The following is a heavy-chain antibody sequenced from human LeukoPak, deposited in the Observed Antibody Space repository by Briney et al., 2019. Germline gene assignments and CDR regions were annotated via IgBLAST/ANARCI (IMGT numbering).Heavy chain of an antibody. CDR3: ARTRDYYDSSGLSG. CDR1: GGSISSYY. V-gene: IGHV4-59*08. CDR2: IYYSGST. Sequence: PSETLSLTCTVSGGSISSYYWSWIRQPPGKGLEWIGYIYYSGSTNYNPSLKSRVTISVDTSKNQFSLKLSSVTAADTAVYYCARTRDYYDSSGLSGWGQGTLVTVSS. J-gene: IGHJ4*02. D-gene: IGHD3-22*01.